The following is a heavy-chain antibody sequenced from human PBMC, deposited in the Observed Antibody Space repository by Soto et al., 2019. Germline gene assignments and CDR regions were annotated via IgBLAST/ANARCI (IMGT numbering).Heavy chain of an antibody. V-gene: IGHV1-18*01. D-gene: IGHD3-22*01. CDR3: ARDRSTLYYYDSSGRFDY. CDR2: ISAYNGNT. CDR1: GYTFTSYG. J-gene: IGHJ4*02. Sequence: ASVKVSCKASGYTFTSYGISWVRQAPGQGLEWMGWISAYNGNTNYAQKLQGRVTRTTETSTSQAYMELRSLGSDDTAVYYCARDRSTLYYYDSSGRFDYWGQGTLVTVSS.